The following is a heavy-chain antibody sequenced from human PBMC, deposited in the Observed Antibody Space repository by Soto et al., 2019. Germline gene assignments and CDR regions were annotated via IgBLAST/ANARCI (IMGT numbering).Heavy chain of an antibody. J-gene: IGHJ2*01. CDR1: GFTFSSYA. V-gene: IGHV3-23*01. D-gene: IGHD3-22*01. CDR3: AKVYYYDSSGYYASRFDL. Sequence: EVQLLESGGGLVQPGGSLRLSCAASGFTFSSYAMSWVRQAPGKGLEWVSAISGSGGSTYYADSVKGRFTISRDNSKNTLYLQMNSLRAEDTAVYYCAKVYYYDSSGYYASRFDLWGRGTLVTVSS. CDR2: ISGSGGST.